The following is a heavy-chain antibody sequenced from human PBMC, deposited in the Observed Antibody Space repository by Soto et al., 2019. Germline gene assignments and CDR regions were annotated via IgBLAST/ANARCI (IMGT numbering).Heavy chain of an antibody. V-gene: IGHV4-61*01. J-gene: IGHJ4*02. Sequence: SETLSLTCTVSGGSVSSGSYYWSWIRQPPGKGLEWIGYIYYSGSTNYNPSLKSRVTISVDTSKNQFSLKLSSVTAADTAVYYCARGYSYGSYFDYWGQGTLVTVSS. CDR2: IYYSGST. D-gene: IGHD5-18*01. CDR1: GGSVSSGSYY. CDR3: ARGYSYGSYFDY.